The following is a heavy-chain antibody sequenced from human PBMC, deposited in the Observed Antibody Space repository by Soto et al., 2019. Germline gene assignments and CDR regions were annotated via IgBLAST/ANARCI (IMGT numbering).Heavy chain of an antibody. V-gene: IGHV4-59*08. CDR3: ARQIGDDTFDI. D-gene: IGHD3-3*01. J-gene: IGHJ3*02. CDR2: IYRTGST. Sequence: PSETLSLTCTVSGGSISTYYWSWIRLSPGKGLEWIGYIYRTGSTHYNPSLNGRVAISLDTSRKRFSLKLNSVTAADTAVYFCARQIGDDTFDIWGQGTMVTVSS. CDR1: GGSISTYY.